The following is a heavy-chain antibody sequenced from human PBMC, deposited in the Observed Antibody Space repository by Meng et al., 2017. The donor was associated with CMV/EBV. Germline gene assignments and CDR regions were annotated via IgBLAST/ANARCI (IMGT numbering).Heavy chain of an antibody. CDR2: ISSSSSTI. D-gene: IGHD2-2*01. CDR3: ARVQVWYQLLYYFDY. Sequence: GESLRLSCAASGFTFSSYSMNWVRQAPGKGLEWVSYISSSSSTIYYADSVKGRLTISRDNAKNSLYLQMNSLRAEDTAVYYCARVQVWYQLLYYFDYWGQGTLVTVSS. J-gene: IGHJ4*02. V-gene: IGHV3-48*04. CDR1: GFTFSSYS.